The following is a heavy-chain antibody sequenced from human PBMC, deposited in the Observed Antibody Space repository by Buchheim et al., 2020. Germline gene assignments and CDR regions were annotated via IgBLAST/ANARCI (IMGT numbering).Heavy chain of an antibody. CDR3: TTFLQLWPSDYYYYYGMDV. J-gene: IGHJ6*02. CDR2: IKSKTDGGTT. D-gene: IGHD5-18*01. Sequence: EVQLVESGGGLVKPGGSLRLTCAASGFTFSNAWMSWVRQAPGKGLEWVGRIKSKTDGGTTDYAAPVKGRFTISSDDSKNTLYLQMNSLKTEDTAVYYCTTFLQLWPSDYYYYYGMDVWGQGTT. V-gene: IGHV3-15*01. CDR1: GFTFSNAW.